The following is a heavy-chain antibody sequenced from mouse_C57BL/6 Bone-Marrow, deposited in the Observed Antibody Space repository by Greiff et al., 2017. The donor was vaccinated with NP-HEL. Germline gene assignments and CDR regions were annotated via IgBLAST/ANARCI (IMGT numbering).Heavy chain of an antibody. CDR1: GYSFTGYY. CDR2: IYPYNGVS. CDR3: ARKEDDYDDGAMDY. D-gene: IGHD2-4*01. J-gene: IGHJ4*01. V-gene: IGHV1-31*01. Sequence: VQLKESGPELVKPGASVKISCKASGYSFTGYYMHWVKQSHGNILDWIGYIYPYNGVSSYNQKFKGKATLTVDKSSSTAYMELRSLTSEDSAVYYCARKEDDYDDGAMDYWGQGTSVTVSS.